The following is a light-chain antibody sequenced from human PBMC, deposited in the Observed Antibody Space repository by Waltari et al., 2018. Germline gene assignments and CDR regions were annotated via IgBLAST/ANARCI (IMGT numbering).Light chain of an antibody. CDR1: STDVGGYNY. J-gene: IGLJ3*02. CDR2: DVD. Sequence: QSALAQPASVSGSPGQSITISCTGTSTDVGGYNYVSWYQQHPGKAPKLLIFDVDNRPSGVSHRFSGSKSGNTASLTISGLQPEDESDYYCCSFTSRSTWVFGGGTKLTVL. CDR3: CSFTSRSTWV. V-gene: IGLV2-14*01.